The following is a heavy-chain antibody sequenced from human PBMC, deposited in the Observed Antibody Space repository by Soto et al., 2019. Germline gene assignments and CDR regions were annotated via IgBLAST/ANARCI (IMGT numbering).Heavy chain of an antibody. D-gene: IGHD1-7*01. CDR3: APVGITGTAGLHF. Sequence: QVQLVQSGAEVKKPGASVKVSCKASGYTFSGYYIHWVRQAPGQGLEWMGWINPNSGGTKYAQKFQDRVTLTRDTSISTAYMELGRLRSDDTATYFCAPVGITGTAGLHFWGQGTLVTVSS. CDR2: INPNSGGT. CDR1: GYTFSGYY. V-gene: IGHV1-2*02. J-gene: IGHJ4*02.